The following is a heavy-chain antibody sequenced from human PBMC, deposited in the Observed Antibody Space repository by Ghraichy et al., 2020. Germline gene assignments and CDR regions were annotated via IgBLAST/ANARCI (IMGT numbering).Heavy chain of an antibody. CDR1: GGSISSSNYY. CDR3: ARQALGRDRYFDN. J-gene: IGHJ4*02. Sequence: SETLSLTCTVSGGSISSSNYYWGWIRQPPGKGLAWIGSGTIYYNGNTYYNPSLKSRVTISVDTSKNQFSLKLSSVTAADTAVYFCARQALGRDRYFDNWGQGTLVTVSS. CDR2: GTIYYNGNT. V-gene: IGHV4-39*01. D-gene: IGHD7-27*01.